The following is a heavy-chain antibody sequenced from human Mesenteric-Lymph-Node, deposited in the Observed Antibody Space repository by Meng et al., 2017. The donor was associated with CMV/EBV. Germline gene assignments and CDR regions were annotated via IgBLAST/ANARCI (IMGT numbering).Heavy chain of an antibody. J-gene: IGHJ5*02. CDR3: ARVSLGYCGTTSCYSGWFDH. Sequence: NYGITWVRQAPGQGLEWMGWISVYNSNTNYAQKFQGRVTMTTDTSTSTAYMELRNLRSDDTAVYYCARVSLGYCGTTSCYSGWFDHWGQGTLVTVSS. CDR2: ISVYNSNT. D-gene: IGHD2-2*01. CDR1: NYG. V-gene: IGHV1-18*01.